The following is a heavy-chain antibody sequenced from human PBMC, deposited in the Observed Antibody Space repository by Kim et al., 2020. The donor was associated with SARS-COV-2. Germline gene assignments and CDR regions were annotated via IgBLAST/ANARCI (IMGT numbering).Heavy chain of an antibody. CDR3: VRHPGTWDRGFDF. D-gene: IGHD1-7*01. J-gene: IGHJ4*02. Sequence: GGSLRLSCAGSGFTFSNYWMHWVRQAPGEGLLWVSGIDGDGTNTKYAESVKGRFTLSRDNAKNTVYMQMNTLRAEDTAVYHCVRHPGTWDRGFDFWGQGTLVTVSS. CDR1: GFTFSNYW. V-gene: IGHV3-74*03. CDR2: IDGDGTNT.